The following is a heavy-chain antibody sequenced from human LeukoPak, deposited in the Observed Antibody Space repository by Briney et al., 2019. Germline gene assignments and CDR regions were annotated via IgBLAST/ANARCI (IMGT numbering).Heavy chain of an antibody. J-gene: IGHJ4*02. Sequence: PSETLSLTCTVSGGSISSGSYYWSWIRQPAGKGLEWIGRIYTSGSTNYNPSLKSRVTISVDTSKNQFSLKLTSVTAADTAVYYCARAAAMAFDYWGQGTLVTVSP. CDR2: IYTSGST. CDR1: GGSISSGSYY. CDR3: ARAAAMAFDY. D-gene: IGHD5-18*01. V-gene: IGHV4-61*02.